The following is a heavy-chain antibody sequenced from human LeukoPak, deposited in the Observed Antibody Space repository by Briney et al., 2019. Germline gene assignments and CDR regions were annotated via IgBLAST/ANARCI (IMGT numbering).Heavy chain of an antibody. V-gene: IGHV3-30*04. CDR1: GFTFSSYA. CDR3: ARDRDWPDDLDS. Sequence: GSSLRLSCAASGFTFSSYAMHWVRQAPRKGPETQPVISYDGSNKYYSDSVKGRFTISRDNSKNTLYLQMTSLSAEDTAVYYCARDRDWPDDLDSWGPGTLVTVSS. D-gene: IGHD3-9*01. CDR2: ISYDGSNK. J-gene: IGHJ4*02.